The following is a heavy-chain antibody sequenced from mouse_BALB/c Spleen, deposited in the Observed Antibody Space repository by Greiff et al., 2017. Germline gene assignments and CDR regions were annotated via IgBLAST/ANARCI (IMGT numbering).Heavy chain of an antibody. CDR3: TRSMGPYDYYAMDY. D-gene: IGHD6-5*01. V-gene: IGHV1-5*01. CDR1: GYTFTSYW. CDR2: IYPGNSDT. J-gene: IGHJ4*01. Sequence: VQLKQSGTVLARPGASVKMSCKASGYTFTSYWMHWVKQRPGQGLEWIGAIYPGNSDTSYNQKFKGKAKLTAVTSTSTAYMELSSLTNEDSAVYYCTRSMGPYDYYAMDYWGQGTSVTVSS.